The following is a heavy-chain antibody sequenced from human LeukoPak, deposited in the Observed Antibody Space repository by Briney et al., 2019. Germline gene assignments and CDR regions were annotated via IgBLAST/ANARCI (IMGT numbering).Heavy chain of an antibody. J-gene: IGHJ5*02. D-gene: IGHD3-3*01. CDR1: GGSISSYY. CDR2: IYTSGST. CDR3: ARERRSPYYDFWSGYWVDP. V-gene: IGHV4-4*07. Sequence: PSETLSLTCTVPGGSISSYYWSWIRQPAGKGLEWIGRIYTSGSTNYNPSLKSRVTMSVDTSKNQFSLKLSSVTAADTAVYYCARERRSPYYDFWSGYWVDPWGQGTLVTVSS.